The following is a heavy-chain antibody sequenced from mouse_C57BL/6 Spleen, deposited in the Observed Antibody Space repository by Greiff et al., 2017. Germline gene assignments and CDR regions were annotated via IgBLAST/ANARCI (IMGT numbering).Heavy chain of an antibody. CDR2: ISYSGST. Sequence: VKLQESGPGMVKPSQSLSLTCTVTGYSITSGYDWHWIRHFPGNKLEWMGYISYSGSTNYNPSLKSRISITHDTSKNHFFLKLNSVTTEDTATYYCARNYDGTFDYWGQGTTLTVSS. CDR1: GYSITSGYD. J-gene: IGHJ2*01. V-gene: IGHV3-1*01. D-gene: IGHD2-4*01. CDR3: ARNYDGTFDY.